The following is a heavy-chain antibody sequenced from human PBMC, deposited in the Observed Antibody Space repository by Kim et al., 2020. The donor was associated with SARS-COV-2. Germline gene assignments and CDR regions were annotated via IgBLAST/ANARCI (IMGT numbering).Heavy chain of an antibody. Sequence: QKLQGRVTMTTDTSTSTAYMELRSLRSDDTAVYYCARVIAAAGIVATPDYWGQGTLVTVSS. CDR3: ARVIAAAGIVATPDY. D-gene: IGHD6-13*01. J-gene: IGHJ4*02. V-gene: IGHV1-18*01.